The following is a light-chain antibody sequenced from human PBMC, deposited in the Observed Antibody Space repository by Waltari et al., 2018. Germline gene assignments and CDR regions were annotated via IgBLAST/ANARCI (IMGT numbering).Light chain of an antibody. CDR2: QDN. V-gene: IGLV3-1*01. Sequence: SYELIQPPSVSVSPGQTASATCSGDKLGEKYTCWYQQKPGQSPVLVMYQDNKRPSGIPERFSGSNSGNTATLTISGTQGMDEADYYCQAWDSSSYVFGTGTKVTVL. CDR3: QAWDSSSYV. J-gene: IGLJ1*01. CDR1: KLGEKY.